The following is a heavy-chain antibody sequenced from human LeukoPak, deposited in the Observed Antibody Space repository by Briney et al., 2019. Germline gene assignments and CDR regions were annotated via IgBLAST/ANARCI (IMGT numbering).Heavy chain of an antibody. J-gene: IGHJ4*02. CDR2: INTNTGNP. CDR1: GYTFTSYA. CDR3: ARALPTYYYDSSGYYDY. D-gene: IGHD3-22*01. Sequence: ASVTVSCTASGYTFTSYAMNWVRQAPGQGLEWMGWINTNTGNPTYAQGSAGRFVFSLDTSVSTAYLQISSLKAEDTAVYYCARALPTYYYDSSGYYDYWGQGTLVTVSS. V-gene: IGHV7-4-1*02.